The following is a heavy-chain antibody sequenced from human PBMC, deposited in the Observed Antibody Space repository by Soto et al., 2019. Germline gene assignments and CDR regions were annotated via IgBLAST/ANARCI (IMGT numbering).Heavy chain of an antibody. CDR1: GGSIHDYY. CDR2: ILYTGSA. J-gene: IGHJ4*02. CDR3: ARVNRGAFDH. V-gene: IGHV4-59*01. Sequence: SETLSLTCTVSGGSIHDYYWVWIRQPPGKGLEWIGSILYTGSADYNPSLKSRVTLSLATSKNQFSLNLSSVTAADTAVYYCARVNRGAFDHWGQGALVTVSS.